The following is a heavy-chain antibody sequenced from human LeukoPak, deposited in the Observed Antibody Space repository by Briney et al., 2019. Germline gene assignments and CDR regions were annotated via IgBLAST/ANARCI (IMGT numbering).Heavy chain of an antibody. V-gene: IGHV4-34*01. Sequence: PSETLSLTCAVYGGSFSGYYWSWIRQPPGKGLEWIGEINHTGSTSYNPSLKSRVTISVDTSKNQFSLKLSSVTAADTAVYFCARRSHYSGWYVWGQGTLVTVSS. CDR2: INHTGST. CDR1: GGSFSGYY. J-gene: IGHJ1*01. D-gene: IGHD6-19*01. CDR3: ARRSHYSGWYV.